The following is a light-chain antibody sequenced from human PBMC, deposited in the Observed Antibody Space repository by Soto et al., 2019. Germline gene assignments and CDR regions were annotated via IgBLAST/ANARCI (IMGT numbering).Light chain of an antibody. V-gene: IGLV2-14*01. Sequence: QSVLTQPASVSGSPGQSIAISCTGTSSDVGGYNYVSWYQQNPGKAPKFIIYDVSNRPSGVSDRFSGSKSGNTASLTISGLQAEDEADCYCASYTTSSTYVFGTGTKLTVL. CDR1: SSDVGGYNY. CDR2: DVS. J-gene: IGLJ1*01. CDR3: ASYTTSSTYV.